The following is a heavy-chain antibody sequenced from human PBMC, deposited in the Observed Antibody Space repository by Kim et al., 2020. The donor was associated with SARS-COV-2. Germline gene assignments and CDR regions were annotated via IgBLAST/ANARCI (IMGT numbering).Heavy chain of an antibody. CDR3: AKDRRQWILDH. Sequence: GGSLRLSCAASGFTFSSYGIHWVRQAPGKGLEWVASISDDGSSKYYADSVKGRFTISRDNSKNTLYLQMNSLRADDTAVYYCAKDRRQWILDHWGQGTLVTVSS. CDR2: ISDDGSSK. V-gene: IGHV3-30*18. CDR1: GFTFSSYG. D-gene: IGHD5-18*01. J-gene: IGHJ4*02.